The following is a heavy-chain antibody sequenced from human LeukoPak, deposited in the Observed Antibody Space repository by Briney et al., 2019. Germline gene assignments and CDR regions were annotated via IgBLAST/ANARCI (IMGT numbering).Heavy chain of an antibody. V-gene: IGHV3-48*01. D-gene: IGHD6-25*01. CDR3: ARGRSGYYFDY. J-gene: IGHJ4*02. CDR1: GFTFSSSS. CDR2: ISSSSANI. Sequence: GGSLRLSCAASGFTFSSSSMNWVRQAPGKGLEWVSYISSSSANIYYADSVKGRFTIYRDNAKNSLFLQMNSLRAEDTAVYYCARGRSGYYFDYWGQGTLVTVSS.